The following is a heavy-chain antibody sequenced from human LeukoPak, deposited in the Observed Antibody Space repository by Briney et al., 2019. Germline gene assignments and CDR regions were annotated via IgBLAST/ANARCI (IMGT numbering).Heavy chain of an antibody. V-gene: IGHV1-69*05. CDR2: IIPIFGTA. CDR3: AREPYSGYDPYYYYYYMDV. J-gene: IGHJ6*03. CDR1: GGTFSSYA. D-gene: IGHD5-12*01. Sequence: GASVKVSCKASGGTFSSYAISWVRQAPGQGLEWMGRIIPIFGTANYAQKFQGRVTITTDESTSTAYMELGSLRSEDTAVYYCAREPYSGYDPYYYYYYMDVWGKGTTVTVSS.